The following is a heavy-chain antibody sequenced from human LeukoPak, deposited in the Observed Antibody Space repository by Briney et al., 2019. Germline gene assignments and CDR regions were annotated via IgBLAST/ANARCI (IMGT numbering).Heavy chain of an antibody. CDR3: ARQLRHQRCYFDY. J-gene: IGHJ4*02. Sequence: SETLSLTCTVSGGSISSSSYYWGWIRQPPGKGLEWIGSIYYSGSTYYNPSLKSRVTISVDTSKNQFSLKLSSVTAADTAVYYCARQLRHQRCYFDYWGQGTLVTVSS. CDR2: IYYSGST. V-gene: IGHV4-39*01. CDR1: GGSISSSSYY. D-gene: IGHD2-2*01.